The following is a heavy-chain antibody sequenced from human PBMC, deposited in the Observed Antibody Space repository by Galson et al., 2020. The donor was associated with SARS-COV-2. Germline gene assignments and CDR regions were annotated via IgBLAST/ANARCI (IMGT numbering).Heavy chain of an antibody. V-gene: IGHV3-48*03. CDR3: ASPYLAAASFFGAFDI. D-gene: IGHD2-15*01. J-gene: IGHJ3*02. CDR1: GFTFSSYE. CDR2: ISGSGTNI. Sequence: GGSLRLSCAGSGFTFSSYEMNWVRQAPGKGLEWVSYISGSGTNIYYADSVKGRFTNSKDNAMNSLYLQMTSLSAEDTAVYYCASPYLAAASFFGAFDIWGLGTMVTVSS.